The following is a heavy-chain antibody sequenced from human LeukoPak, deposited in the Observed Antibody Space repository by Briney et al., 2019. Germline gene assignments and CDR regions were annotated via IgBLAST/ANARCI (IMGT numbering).Heavy chain of an antibody. CDR3: AKVRESRNRIWDAFDI. V-gene: IGHV3-23*01. CDR1: GFTFSNYA. D-gene: IGHD2-21*01. CDR2: SHGGSAGT. J-gene: IGHJ3*02. Sequence: GGSLRLSCAASGFTFSNYAMNWVRQAPGKGLEWVSSSHGGSAGTYYADSVEGRFTISRDDSKNTLYLQMNSLRAEDTAAYFCAKVRESRNRIWDAFDIWGHGTMVTVSS.